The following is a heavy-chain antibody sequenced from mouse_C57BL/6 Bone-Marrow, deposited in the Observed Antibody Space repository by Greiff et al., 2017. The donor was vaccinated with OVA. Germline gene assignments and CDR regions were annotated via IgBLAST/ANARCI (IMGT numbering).Heavy chain of an antibody. V-gene: IGHV5-6*01. CDR2: ISSGGSYT. CDR1: GFTFSSYG. Sequence: EVKLVESGGDLVKPGGSLKLSCAASGFTFSSYGMSWVRQTPDKRLEWVATISSGGSYTYYPDSVKGRSTISRDNAKNTLYLQMSSRKSEDTAMYYCARQSRSDYWGQGTTLTVSS. J-gene: IGHJ2*01. CDR3: ARQSRSDY.